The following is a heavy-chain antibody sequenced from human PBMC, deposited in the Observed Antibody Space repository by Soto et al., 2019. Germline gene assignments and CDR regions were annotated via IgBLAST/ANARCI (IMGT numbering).Heavy chain of an antibody. CDR3: TLNYYGSGRYFDY. CDR2: IRSKANSYAT. Sequence: GVSLRLSCAASGFTFSGSAMHWVRQASGKGLEWVGRIRSKANSYATAYAASVKGRFTISRDDSKNTAYLQMNSLKTEDTAVYYCTLNYYGSGRYFDYWGQGTLVTVSS. CDR1: GFTFSGSA. V-gene: IGHV3-73*01. D-gene: IGHD3-10*01. J-gene: IGHJ4*02.